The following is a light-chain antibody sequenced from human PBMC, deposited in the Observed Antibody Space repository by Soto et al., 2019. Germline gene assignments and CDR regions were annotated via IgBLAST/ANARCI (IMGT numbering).Light chain of an antibody. CDR2: EVS. CDR3: AAWDDSLNGYV. Sequence: QSVLTQPPSASGSPGQSVTISCTGTSSDVGGYNYVSWYQQHPGQAPKLMIYEVSKRPSGVPDRFSGSKSGNTASLTVSGLQAEDEADYYCAAWDDSLNGYVFGTGTKVTVL. CDR1: SSDVGGYNY. V-gene: IGLV2-8*01. J-gene: IGLJ1*01.